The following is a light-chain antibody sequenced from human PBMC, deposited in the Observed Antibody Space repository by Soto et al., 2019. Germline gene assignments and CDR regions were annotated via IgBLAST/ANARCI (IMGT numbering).Light chain of an antibody. CDR2: EVS. CDR3: NSYTNSLTTPVV. V-gene: IGLV2-14*01. J-gene: IGLJ7*01. CDR1: SSDVGGYDY. Sequence: QSALTQPASVSGSPGQSITISCTGTSSDVGGYDYVSWYQQHPGKAPTLMIYEVSNRPSGVSNRFSASKSDNTASLTSSGLQAEDEADYYCNSYTNSLTTPVVFGGGTQLTVL.